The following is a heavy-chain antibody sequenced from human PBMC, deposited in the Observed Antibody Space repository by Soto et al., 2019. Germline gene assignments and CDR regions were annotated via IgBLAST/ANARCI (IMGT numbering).Heavy chain of an antibody. V-gene: IGHV4-31*03. Sequence: SETLSLTCTVSGGSISSSSYYWGWIRQHPGKGLEWIGYIYYSGSTYYNPSLKSRVTISVDTSKNQFSLKLSSVTAADTAVYYCARVLGYGNFDYWGQGTLVTVS. CDR2: IYYSGST. CDR1: GGSISSSSYY. D-gene: IGHD4-17*01. J-gene: IGHJ4*02. CDR3: ARVLGYGNFDY.